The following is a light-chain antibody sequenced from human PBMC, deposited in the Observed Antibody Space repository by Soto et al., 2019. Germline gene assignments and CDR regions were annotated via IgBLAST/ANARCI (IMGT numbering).Light chain of an antibody. Sequence: QSALTQPASVSGSPGQSIIISCTGTSSDIGAYNYVSRYQQHPGKAPKLIIYEVTNRPSGVSDRFSGSKSGNTASLTISGLQAEDEAEYHCSSYTSTSSYVLFGGGTKVTVL. J-gene: IGLJ2*01. CDR3: SSYTSTSSYVL. V-gene: IGLV2-14*01. CDR1: SSDIGAYNY. CDR2: EVT.